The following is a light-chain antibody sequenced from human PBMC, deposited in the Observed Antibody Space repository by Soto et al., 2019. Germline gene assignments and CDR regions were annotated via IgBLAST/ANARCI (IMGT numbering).Light chain of an antibody. CDR1: LGSRND. CDR3: LPEYNYLWM. J-gene: IGKJ1*01. Sequence: AIQMTQSPSSLSASVGDRVTITCRARLGSRNDLGWYQQKPGKAPKLLIYAASSLQSGVPSRFSGSGSGTDFTLPISSLQPEDFAICCCLPEYNYLWMFGQGNKVEIK. CDR2: AAS. V-gene: IGKV1-6*01.